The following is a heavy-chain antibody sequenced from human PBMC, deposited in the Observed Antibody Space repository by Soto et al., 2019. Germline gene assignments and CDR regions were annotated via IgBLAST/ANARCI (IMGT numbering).Heavy chain of an antibody. CDR2: INDRGST. CDR1: GGSFTGYF. V-gene: IGHV4-34*01. CDR3: GRGLRRSIDS. Sequence: SETLSLTCAVYGGSFTGYFWSWIRQSPGKGLEWIGEINDRGSTVYSPSLKSRIIISVDTSMDQFSLKMSSVTAADTAVYYCGRGLRRSIDSWGKGTLVTVSS. J-gene: IGHJ4*02.